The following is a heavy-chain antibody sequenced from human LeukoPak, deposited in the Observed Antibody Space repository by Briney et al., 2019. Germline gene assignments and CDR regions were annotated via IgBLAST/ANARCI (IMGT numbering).Heavy chain of an antibody. J-gene: IGHJ5*02. Sequence: ASVKVSCKASGGTFSSYAISWVRQAPGQGLEWMGGIIPIFGTANYAQKFQGRVTITADKSTSTAYMELSSLRSEDTAVYYCARSGVITGWFDPWGQGSLVTVSS. CDR3: ARSGVITGWFDP. CDR1: GGTFSSYA. V-gene: IGHV1-69*06. CDR2: IIPIFGTA. D-gene: IGHD1-20*01.